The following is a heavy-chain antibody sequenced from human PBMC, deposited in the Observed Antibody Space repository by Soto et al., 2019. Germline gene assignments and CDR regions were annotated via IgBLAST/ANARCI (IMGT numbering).Heavy chain of an antibody. CDR2: IYYSGST. V-gene: IGHV4-59*08. J-gene: IGHJ6*03. CDR1: SSYY. Sequence: SSYYWSWIRQPPGKGLEWIGYIYYSGSTNYNPSLKSRVTISVDTSKNQFSLKLSSVTAADTAVYYRARLYYGDSYYYYYMDVWGKGTTVTVSS. D-gene: IGHD4-17*01. CDR3: ARLYYGDSYYYYYMDV.